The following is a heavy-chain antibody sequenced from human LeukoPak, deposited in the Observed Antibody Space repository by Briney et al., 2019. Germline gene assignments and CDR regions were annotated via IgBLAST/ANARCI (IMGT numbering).Heavy chain of an antibody. CDR3: ARDVGEYCSSTNCYASHY. V-gene: IGHV1-2*02. J-gene: IGHJ4*02. Sequence: ASVTVSCKASGYTFTGYYMHWVRQAPGQGLGWMGWINPHSGGTNYAQKFQGGVTMTRDTSITTAYMELSSLRSDDTAVYYCARDVGEYCSSTNCYASHYWGQGTLVTVSS. CDR2: INPHSGGT. D-gene: IGHD2-2*01. CDR1: GYTFTGYY.